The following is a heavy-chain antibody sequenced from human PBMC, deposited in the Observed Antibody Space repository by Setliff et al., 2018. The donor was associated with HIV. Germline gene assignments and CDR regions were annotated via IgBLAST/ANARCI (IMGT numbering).Heavy chain of an antibody. CDR2: IAGHNGDT. Sequence: GASVKVSCKTSGYTFISFGISWVRQAPGQALEWMGWIAGHNGDTKYDQMLQGRVTVAADISTSTVYMELRSLRSDDTAMYYCVRDDNYFDTTGYYPYFDYWGQGTQVTVSS. J-gene: IGHJ4*02. V-gene: IGHV1-18*01. CDR3: VRDDNYFDTTGYYPYFDY. D-gene: IGHD3-22*01. CDR1: GYTFISFG.